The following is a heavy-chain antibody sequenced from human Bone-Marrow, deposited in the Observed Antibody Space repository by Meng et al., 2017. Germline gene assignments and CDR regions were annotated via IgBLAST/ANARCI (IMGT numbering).Heavy chain of an antibody. CDR1: GYTFTSYY. CDR2: INPSGGST. D-gene: IGHD3-22*01. V-gene: IGHV1-46*01. Sequence: ASVKVSCKASGYTFTSYYMHWVRQAPGQGLEWMGIINPSGGSTSYAQKFQGRVTMTRDTSTSTVYMELSSLRSEDTVVYYCARGSRADDYYDSSGYYYLPHDYWGQGTLVTVSS. CDR3: ARGSRADDYYDSSGYYYLPHDY. J-gene: IGHJ4*02.